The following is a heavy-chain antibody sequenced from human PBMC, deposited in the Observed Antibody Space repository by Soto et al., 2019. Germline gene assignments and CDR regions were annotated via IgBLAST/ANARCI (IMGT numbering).Heavy chain of an antibody. D-gene: IGHD3-16*01. V-gene: IGHV1-18*01. CDR3: AREGEMPYYYYGLDV. Sequence: QVQLVQSGAEVRKPGASVKVSCKASGYTFTTYGISWVRQAPGQRLEWMGWISGYNGHTKYAQKFQGRVTMTTDTSTSTVYMDLRSLRSDDTAVYYCAREGEMPYYYYGLDVWGQGTTVTVSS. CDR2: ISGYNGHT. J-gene: IGHJ6*02. CDR1: GYTFTTYG.